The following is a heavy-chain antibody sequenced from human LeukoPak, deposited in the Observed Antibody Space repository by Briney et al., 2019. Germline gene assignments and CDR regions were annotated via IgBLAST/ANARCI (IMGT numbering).Heavy chain of an antibody. CDR3: AREVPWYAFKYDAFDI. D-gene: IGHD3-10*01. J-gene: IGHJ3*02. V-gene: IGHV3-7*01. CDR2: IKTDGSEK. Sequence: PWGSLRLSCAASGFTFSTYWMSWVRQAPGKGLEWVANIKTDGSEKYCVDSVKGRFTISRDNAKNSMYLQMNSLTTADTAVYYCAREVPWYAFKYDAFDIWGLGTMVTVSS. CDR1: GFTFSTYW.